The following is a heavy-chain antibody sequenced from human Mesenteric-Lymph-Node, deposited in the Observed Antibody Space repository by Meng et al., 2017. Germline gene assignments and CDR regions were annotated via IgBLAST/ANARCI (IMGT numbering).Heavy chain of an antibody. V-gene: IGHV3-21*01. Sequence: GESLKISCAASGFTFSSYLMNWVRQAPGKGLEWVSSISRNNNYIYYADSVKGRFTISRDNAKNSLYLQMNSLRAEDTAVYYCAREERDSSGYYPDYWGQGTLVTVSS. CDR2: ISRNNNYI. J-gene: IGHJ4*02. CDR3: AREERDSSGYYPDY. D-gene: IGHD3-22*01. CDR1: GFTFSSYL.